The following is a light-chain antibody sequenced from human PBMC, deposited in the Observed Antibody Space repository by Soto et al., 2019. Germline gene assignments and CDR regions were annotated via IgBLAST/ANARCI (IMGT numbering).Light chain of an antibody. CDR1: QSVSSSY. J-gene: IGKJ2*01. CDR2: GAS. V-gene: IGKV3-20*01. Sequence: EIVLTQSPGTLSLSPGESATLSCRASQSVSSSYLAWYQQKPGQAPRLLIYGASSRATGIPDRFSGSGSGTDFTLTISRLEPEDFAVYYCQQYGSSHPYTCGQGPKLEIK. CDR3: QQYGSSHPYT.